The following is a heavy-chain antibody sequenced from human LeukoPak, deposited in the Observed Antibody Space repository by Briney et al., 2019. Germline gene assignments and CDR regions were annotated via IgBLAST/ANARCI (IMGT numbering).Heavy chain of an antibody. CDR1: GFTFSSYA. Sequence: PGGSLRLSCAASGFTFSSYAMHWVRRAPGKGLEWVAVISYHGSDKYYADSVKGRFTISRDNSKNTLYLQMNTLRPEDTAVYYCARGSLGYCTTTSCSPDVWGKGTTVTVSS. CDR2: ISYHGSDK. V-gene: IGHV3-30*04. CDR3: ARGSLGYCTTTSCSPDV. D-gene: IGHD2-2*01. J-gene: IGHJ6*04.